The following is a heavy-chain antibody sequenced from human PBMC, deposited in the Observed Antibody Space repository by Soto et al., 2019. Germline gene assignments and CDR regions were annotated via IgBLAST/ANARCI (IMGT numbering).Heavy chain of an antibody. CDR3: ASDPGYCSSTSCAYYYMDV. D-gene: IGHD2-2*01. CDR1: GFTFSDYY. Sequence: QVQLVESGGGLVKPGGSLRLSCAASGFTFSDYYMSWIRQAPGKGLEWVSYISSSGSTIYYADSVKGRFTISRDNAKNSLDLQINSLGAEDAAVYYCASDPGYCSSTSCAYYYMDVWGKGTTVTVSS. V-gene: IGHV3-11*01. J-gene: IGHJ6*03. CDR2: ISSSGSTI.